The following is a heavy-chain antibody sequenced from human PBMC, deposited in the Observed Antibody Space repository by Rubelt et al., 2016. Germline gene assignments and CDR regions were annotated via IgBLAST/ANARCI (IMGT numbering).Heavy chain of an antibody. V-gene: IGHV3-7*05. D-gene: IGHD2/OR15-2a*01. Sequence: GGSLRLSCAASGFSFSSSWMTWVRQAPGKGLEWVANIKQDGTEKYYVDSVKGRFTISRDNAKNSLFLQMNSLRVEDTAVYYCLSSLADFDYWGQGTLVTVSS. CDR2: IKQDGTEK. CDR1: GFSFSSSW. J-gene: IGHJ4*02. CDR3: LSSLADFDY.